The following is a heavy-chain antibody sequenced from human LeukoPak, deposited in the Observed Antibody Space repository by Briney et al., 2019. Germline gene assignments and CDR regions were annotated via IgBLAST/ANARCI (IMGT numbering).Heavy chain of an antibody. J-gene: IGHJ6*02. D-gene: IGHD3-3*01. CDR3: AKSVAIYFYYGLDV. CDR1: GFTFDDYA. V-gene: IGHV3-9*01. Sequence: PGGSLRLSCAASGFTFDDYAMHWVRQAPGKGLEWVSGISWNSGSIGYADSVKGRFIISRDNAKNSLYLQMNSLRAEDTAPYYCAKSVAIYFYYGLDVWGQGTTVTVSS. CDR2: ISWNSGSI.